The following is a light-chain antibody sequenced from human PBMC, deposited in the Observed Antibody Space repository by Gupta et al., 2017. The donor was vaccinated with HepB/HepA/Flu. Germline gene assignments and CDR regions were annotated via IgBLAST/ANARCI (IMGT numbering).Light chain of an antibody. CDR3: HQYKNLPHLT. CDR1: QDISNY. CDR2: DAS. V-gene: IGKV1-33*01. J-gene: IGKJ3*01. Sequence: DIQMTQSPSSLSASVGDRCTITCQASQDISNYLNWYQQKPGKAPKLLIYDASNLDTGAPSMLSGSGFRKYFTFAISSLQQEDLATYSFHQYKNLPHLTFGPGTKVDIK.